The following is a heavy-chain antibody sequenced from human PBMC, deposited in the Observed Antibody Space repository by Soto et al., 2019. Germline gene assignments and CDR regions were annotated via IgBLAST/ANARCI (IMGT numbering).Heavy chain of an antibody. V-gene: IGHV3-23*01. Sequence: PGGSLRLSCAASGFTFSSYAMSWVRQAPGKGLEWVSAISGSGGSTYYADSVKGRFTISRDNSKNTLYLQMKSLRAEDTAVYYCAKDLLYIVVVPAASDYWGQGTLVTVSS. CDR3: AKDLLYIVVVPAASDY. CDR1: GFTFSSYA. D-gene: IGHD2-2*01. CDR2: ISGSGGST. J-gene: IGHJ4*02.